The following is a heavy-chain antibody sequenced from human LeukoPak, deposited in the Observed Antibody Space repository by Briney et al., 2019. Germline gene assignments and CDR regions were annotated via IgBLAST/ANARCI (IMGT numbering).Heavy chain of an antibody. D-gene: IGHD6-13*01. J-gene: IGHJ4*02. Sequence: PGESLKISCMCSGYSFTSYWISWVRQMPGKGLEWMGRIDPSDSYTNYSPSFQGHVTISADKSLSTAYLQWSSLKASDTAMYYCARRGVAAAGYDYWGQGTLVTVSS. CDR3: ARRGVAAAGYDY. CDR1: GYSFTSYW. CDR2: IDPSDSYT. V-gene: IGHV5-10-1*01.